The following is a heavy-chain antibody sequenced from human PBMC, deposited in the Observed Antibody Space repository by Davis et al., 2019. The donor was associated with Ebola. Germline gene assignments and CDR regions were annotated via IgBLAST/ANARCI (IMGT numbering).Heavy chain of an antibody. D-gene: IGHD4-17*01. CDR2: ISGSGGST. J-gene: IGHJ4*02. Sequence: PGGSLRLSCAASGFTFSSYAMSWVRQAPGKGLEWVSAISGSGGSTYYADSVKGRFTISRDNSKNTLYLQMNSLRAEDTAVYYCAKDPSALEDYGDYAEDYWGQGTLVTVSS. CDR1: GFTFSSYA. V-gene: IGHV3-23*01. CDR3: AKDPSALEDYGDYAEDY.